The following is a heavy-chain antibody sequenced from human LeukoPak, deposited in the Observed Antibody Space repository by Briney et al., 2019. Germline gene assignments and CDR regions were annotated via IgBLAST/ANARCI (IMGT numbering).Heavy chain of an antibody. Sequence: GGSLRLSCAASGFTFSSYGMHWVRQAPGKGLEWVAFIRYDGSNQYYADSVKGRFTTSRDNSKNTLYLQMNSLRAEDTAVYYCAEDGYSAGYYYYYMDVWGKGTTVTVSS. D-gene: IGHD4-23*01. J-gene: IGHJ6*03. V-gene: IGHV3-30*02. CDR1: GFTFSSYG. CDR3: AEDGYSAGYYYYYMDV. CDR2: IRYDGSNQ.